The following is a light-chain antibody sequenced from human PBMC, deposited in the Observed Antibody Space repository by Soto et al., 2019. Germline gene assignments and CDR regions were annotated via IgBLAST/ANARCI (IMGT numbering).Light chain of an antibody. CDR3: QQYYSTPVT. J-gene: IGKJ4*01. V-gene: IGKV4-1*01. CDR1: QSILFSSNNKNY. Sequence: DIVMTQSPDSLAVSLGERATINCKSSQSILFSSNNKNYLTWYQQKPGQPPKPLIYWASTRESGVPDRFSGSVSGTDFPLPINRLQAEDVAVYYCQQYYSTPVTFGGGTKVEIK. CDR2: WAS.